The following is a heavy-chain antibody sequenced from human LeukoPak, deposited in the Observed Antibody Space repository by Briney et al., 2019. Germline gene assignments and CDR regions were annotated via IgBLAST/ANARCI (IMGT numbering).Heavy chain of an antibody. D-gene: IGHD1-14*01. Sequence: SETLSLTCAVYGGSFSGYYWSWIRQPPGKGLEWIGEINHSGSTNYNPSLKSRVTISVDTSKNQFSLKLSSVTAADTAVYYCAGGLRGTIVAFEYWGQGTLVTVSS. J-gene: IGHJ4*02. CDR2: INHSGST. CDR3: AGGLRGTIVAFEY. CDR1: GGSFSGYY. V-gene: IGHV4-34*01.